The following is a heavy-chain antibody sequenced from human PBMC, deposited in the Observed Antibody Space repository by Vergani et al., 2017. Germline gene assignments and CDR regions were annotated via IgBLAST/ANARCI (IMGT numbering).Heavy chain of an antibody. CDR2: IRSKANSYAT. Sequence: EVQLVESGGGLVQPGGSLKLSCAASGFTFSGSPMHWVRQASGKGLEWVGRIRSKANSYATAYAASVKGRFTISRDDSKNTAYLQMNSLKTEDTAVYYCTPGLTGGDYWGQGTLVTVSS. CDR3: TPGLTGGDY. J-gene: IGHJ4*02. CDR1: GFTFSGSP. D-gene: IGHD3-10*01. V-gene: IGHV3-73*02.